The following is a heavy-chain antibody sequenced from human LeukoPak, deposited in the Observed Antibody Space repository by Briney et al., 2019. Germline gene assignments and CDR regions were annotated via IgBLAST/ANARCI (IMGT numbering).Heavy chain of an antibody. CDR2: INWNGGST. V-gene: IGHV3-20*01. J-gene: IGHJ5*02. D-gene: IGHD3-10*01. Sequence: PGGSLRLSCAASGFTFDDYGMSWLRQAPGKGLEWVSGINWNGGSTGYADSVKGRFTISRDNAKNSLYLQMNSLRAEDTALYHCARVRVRTWFDPGGEATLVTVSS. CDR1: GFTFDDYG. CDR3: ARVRVRTWFDP.